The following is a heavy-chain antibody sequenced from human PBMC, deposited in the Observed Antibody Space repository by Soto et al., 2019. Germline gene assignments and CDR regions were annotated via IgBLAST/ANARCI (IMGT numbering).Heavy chain of an antibody. Sequence: QVQLQQWGAGLLKPSETLSLTCAVYGGSFSGYYWSWIRQPPGKGLEWIGEINHSGSTNYNPSLTSRVTISVDTSQNLFSLKLSSVTAADTAVYYCARARHSSSSQWTGQINYFDYWGQGTLVTVSS. D-gene: IGHD6-13*01. CDR3: ARARHSSSSQWTGQINYFDY. J-gene: IGHJ4*02. CDR1: GGSFSGYY. V-gene: IGHV4-34*01. CDR2: INHSGST.